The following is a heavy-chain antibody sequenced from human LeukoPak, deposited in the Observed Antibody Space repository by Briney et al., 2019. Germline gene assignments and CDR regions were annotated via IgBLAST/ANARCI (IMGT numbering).Heavy chain of an antibody. CDR3: ARGRRILVGSISYYGMDV. J-gene: IGHJ6*02. D-gene: IGHD3-22*01. V-gene: IGHV1-69*04. CDR2: IIPFLGIT. Sequence: ASVKVSCKASGGTFSSYPISWVRQAPGQGLEWMGRIIPFLGITNYAKKFQVRVTITADTSTSTAYMELSSLGSEDTAVYYCARGRRILVGSISYYGMDVWGQGTTVTVSS. CDR1: GGTFSSYP.